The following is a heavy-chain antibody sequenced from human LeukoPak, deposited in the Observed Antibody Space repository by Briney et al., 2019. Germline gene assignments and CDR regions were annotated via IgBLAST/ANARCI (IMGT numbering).Heavy chain of an antibody. J-gene: IGHJ5*02. CDR1: GYTFTGYY. D-gene: IGHD4-17*01. CDR3: ARDTRIYGDYDGWFDP. V-gene: IGHV1-2*02. CDR2: INPNSGGT. Sequence: ASVKVSCKASGYTFTGYYMHWVRQAPGQGLEWMGWINPNSGGTNYAQKFQGRVTMTRDTSISTAYMELSRLRSDDTAVYYCARDTRIYGDYDGWFDPWGQGTLVTVSS.